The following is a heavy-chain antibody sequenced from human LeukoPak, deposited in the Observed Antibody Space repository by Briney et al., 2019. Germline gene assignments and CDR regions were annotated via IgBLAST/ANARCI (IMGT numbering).Heavy chain of an antibody. J-gene: IGHJ4*02. Sequence: GGSLRLSCEASGFTFSSYEMNWVRQAPGKGLEWVSYISSSGNTIYYADSVKGRFTISRDNAKNSLYLQMNSLRAEDTAVYYCARQMYYDLWSGYPTFDYWSQGTLVTVSP. D-gene: IGHD3-3*01. CDR2: ISSSGNTI. CDR1: GFTFSSYE. CDR3: ARQMYYDLWSGYPTFDY. V-gene: IGHV3-48*03.